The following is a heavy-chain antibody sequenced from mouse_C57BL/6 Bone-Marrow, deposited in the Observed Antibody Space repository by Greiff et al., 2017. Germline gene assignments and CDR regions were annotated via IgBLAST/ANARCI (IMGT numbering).Heavy chain of an antibody. V-gene: IGHV1-69*01. CDR2: IDPSDSYT. J-gene: IGHJ3*01. D-gene: IGHD2-5*01. CDR1: GYTFTSYW. Sequence: QVQLQQPGAELVMPGASVKLSCKVSGYTFTSYWMHWLKQRPGQGLKWIGEIDPSDSYTNYNQKFKGKSTLTVDKSSSTASMQLSSLTSEDSAVYYCARGAYYSNYRFAYWGQGTLVTVSA. CDR3: ARGAYYSNYRFAY.